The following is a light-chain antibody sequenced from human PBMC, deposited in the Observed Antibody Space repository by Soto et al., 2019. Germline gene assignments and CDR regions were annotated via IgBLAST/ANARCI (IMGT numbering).Light chain of an antibody. CDR2: GAS. CDR3: QQYNNWPRT. V-gene: IGKV3-15*01. Sequence: EIVMTQSPATLSLSPGESATLSCKASQSVSSNLAWYQQKPGQAPRRLIYGASTRATGIPARFSGSGSGTEFTLTISSLKSEDFEVYCCQQYNNWPRTFGQGTKVDIK. CDR1: QSVSSN. J-gene: IGKJ1*01.